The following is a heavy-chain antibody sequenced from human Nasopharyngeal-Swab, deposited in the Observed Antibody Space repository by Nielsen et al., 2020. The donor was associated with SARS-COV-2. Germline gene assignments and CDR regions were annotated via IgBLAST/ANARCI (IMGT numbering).Heavy chain of an antibody. Sequence: ASVKVSCKVSGYTLTELSMHWVRQAPGKGLGWMGGFDPEDGETIYAQKFQGRVTMTEDTSTDTAYMELSSLRSEDTAVYYCATSYAIFGVVTPFDYWGQGTLVTVSS. CDR2: FDPEDGET. V-gene: IGHV1-24*01. CDR3: ATSYAIFGVVTPFDY. CDR1: GYTLTELS. D-gene: IGHD3-3*01. J-gene: IGHJ4*02.